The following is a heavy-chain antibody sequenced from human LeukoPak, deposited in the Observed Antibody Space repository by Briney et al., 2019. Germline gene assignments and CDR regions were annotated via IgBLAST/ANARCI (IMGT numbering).Heavy chain of an antibody. D-gene: IGHD6-19*01. V-gene: IGHV3-23*01. CDR2: ISDSGDAT. Sequence: GGSLRLSCEVSGFIFSYYGMNWVRQAPGKGLEWVSAISDSGDATYYADSVKGRFTISRDNSKSTLYLQMNNLRAEDTAVYYCARVAVAGPRNDYWGQGTLVTVSS. CDR1: GFIFSYYG. J-gene: IGHJ4*02. CDR3: ARVAVAGPRNDY.